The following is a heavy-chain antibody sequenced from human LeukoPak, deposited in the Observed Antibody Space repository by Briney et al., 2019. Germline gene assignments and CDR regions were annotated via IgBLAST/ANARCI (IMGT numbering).Heavy chain of an antibody. CDR1: TDSFSSHY. V-gene: IGHV4-59*11. CDR2: ISYIGST. D-gene: IGHD4-17*01. Sequence: SETPSLTCAVSTDSFSSHYWTWIRQPPGKGLEWIGYISYIGSTNYNPSLKSRVTISIDTSKNQFSLKLSSVTAADTAVYYCARDLVTVTKGFDIWGQGAMVSVSS. CDR3: ARDLVTVTKGFDI. J-gene: IGHJ3*02.